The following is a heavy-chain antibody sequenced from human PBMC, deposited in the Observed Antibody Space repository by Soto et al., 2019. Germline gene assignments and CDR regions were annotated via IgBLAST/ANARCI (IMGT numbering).Heavy chain of an antibody. CDR2: VSGSGDST. D-gene: IGHD2-21*02. J-gene: IGHJ4*02. Sequence: GGSLRLSCAPSGFTFSSYAMIWVRQAPGKGLEWVSAVSGSGDSTYYADSVKGRFTISRDNSKNTLYLQMNSLRAEDTAVYYCAKGRASDCPGCTQDYWGQGTLVTVSS. V-gene: IGHV3-23*01. CDR1: GFTFSSYA. CDR3: AKGRASDCPGCTQDY.